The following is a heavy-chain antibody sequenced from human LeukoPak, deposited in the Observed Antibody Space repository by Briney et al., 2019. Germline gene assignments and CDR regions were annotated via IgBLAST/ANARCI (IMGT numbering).Heavy chain of an antibody. V-gene: IGHV3-74*01. CDR2: INRDGRST. J-gene: IGHJ4*02. CDR3: ARSDGSAYWPY. CDR1: GFTFSNAW. Sequence: GGSLRLSCAASGFTFSNAWMHWVRQAPGKGLVWVSRINRDGRSTNYADSVKGRFTISRDNAKNTVFLQMNSLRAEDTAVYYCARSDGSAYWPYWGQGTLVTVSS. D-gene: IGHD3-22*01.